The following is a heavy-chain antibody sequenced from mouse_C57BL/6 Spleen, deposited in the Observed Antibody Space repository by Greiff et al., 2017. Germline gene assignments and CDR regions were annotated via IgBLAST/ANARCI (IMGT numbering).Heavy chain of an antibody. V-gene: IGHV14-3*01. Sequence: DQLQQSVAELVRPGASVKLSCTASGFNIKNTYMHWVKPRTEPGLEWIGRIEPANGKTKCAPKFQGKATRTADTSSNTAYLQISSLTSEETAVYYCGRGGKEFAYWRQGTLVIVA. CDR2: IEPANGKT. CDR3: GRGGKEFAY. D-gene: IGHD1-1*02. J-gene: IGHJ3*01. CDR1: GFNIKNTY.